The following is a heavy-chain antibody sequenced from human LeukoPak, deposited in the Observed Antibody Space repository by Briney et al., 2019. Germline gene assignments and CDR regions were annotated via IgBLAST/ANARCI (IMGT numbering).Heavy chain of an antibody. J-gene: IGHJ4*02. V-gene: IGHV3-7*01. CDR3: AMTTRSRAFDF. D-gene: IGHD4-17*01. CDR1: RFTLSDYW. Sequence: PGGSLRLSCAGSRFTLSDYWMTWVRQDPGKGLAWVANIRQDGGDFNYVDSVKGRFTISRDNARNSLFLQMNNLRVEDTAVYYCAMTTRSRAFDFWGQGTLVTVSS. CDR2: IRQDGGDF.